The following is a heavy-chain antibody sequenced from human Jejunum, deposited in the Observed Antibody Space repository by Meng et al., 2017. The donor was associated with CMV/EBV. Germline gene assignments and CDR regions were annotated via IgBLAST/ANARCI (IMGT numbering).Heavy chain of an antibody. J-gene: IGHJ4*02. CDR2: LYSTGST. D-gene: IGHD7-27*01. V-gene: IGHV3-53*01. CDR3: AREFEDWGLVCDS. CDR1: GFTVSAHY. Sequence: SCAASGFTVSAHYMSWVRQAPGKGLEWVSSLYSTGSTHYADSVKGRFTISRDNSQNTLFLQMNSLRAEDTAIYYCAREFEDWGLVCDSWGQGTLVTVSS.